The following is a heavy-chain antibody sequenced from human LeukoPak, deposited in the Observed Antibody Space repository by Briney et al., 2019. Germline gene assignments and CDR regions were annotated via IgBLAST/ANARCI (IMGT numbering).Heavy chain of an antibody. CDR3: ATGTVHYDILTGYRMNYFNY. J-gene: IGHJ4*02. V-gene: IGHV1-24*01. D-gene: IGHD3-9*01. CDR1: GYTLTELS. CDR2: FDPEDGET. Sequence: ASVKVSCKVSGYTLTELSMHWVRQAPGKGRGWMGGFDPEDGETIYAQKFQGRVTMTEDTSTDTAYMELSSLRSEDTAVYYCATGTVHYDILTGYRMNYFNYWGQGTLVTVSS.